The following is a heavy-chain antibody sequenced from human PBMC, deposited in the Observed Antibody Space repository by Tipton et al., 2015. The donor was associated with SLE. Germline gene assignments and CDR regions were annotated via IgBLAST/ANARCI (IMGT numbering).Heavy chain of an antibody. CDR1: GGSFSANY. Sequence: AGLVKPSETLSLTCAVYGGSFSANYLSWIRQPPGKGLEWIGEINHGGSTNYNPSLKSRVTLSVDTSKNQFSLKLTSVTAADTAVYYCARALPFNYDFWSGYSTDPFDVWGQGTMVTVSS. D-gene: IGHD3-3*01. J-gene: IGHJ3*01. V-gene: IGHV4-34*01. CDR2: INHGGST. CDR3: ARALPFNYDFWSGYSTDPFDV.